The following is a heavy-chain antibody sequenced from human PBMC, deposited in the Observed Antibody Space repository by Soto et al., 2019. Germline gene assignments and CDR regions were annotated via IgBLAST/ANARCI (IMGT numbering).Heavy chain of an antibody. Sequence: SETLSLTCAVSGGSISSSNWWSWVRQPPGKGLEWIGEIYHSGSTNYNPSLKSRVTISVDKSKNQFSLKLSSVTAADTAVYYCARAHPPGAAQPYFDYWGQGTLVTVSS. CDR1: GGSISSSNW. CDR2: IYHSGST. J-gene: IGHJ4*02. V-gene: IGHV4-4*02. D-gene: IGHD6-13*01. CDR3: ARAHPPGAAQPYFDY.